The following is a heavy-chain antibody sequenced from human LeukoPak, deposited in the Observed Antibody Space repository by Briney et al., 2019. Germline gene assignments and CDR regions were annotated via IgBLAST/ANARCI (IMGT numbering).Heavy chain of an antibody. V-gene: IGHV4-34*01. CDR1: GGSFSGYY. J-gene: IGHJ4*02. D-gene: IGHD3-10*01. Sequence: PSETLSLTCAVYGGSFSGYYWSWIRQPPGKGLEWIGEINHSGSTNYNPSLKSRVTISVDTSKNQFSLKLSSVTAADTAVYYCARQYYYGSGSYPDYWGQGTLVTVSS. CDR3: ARQYYYGSGSYPDY. CDR2: INHSGST.